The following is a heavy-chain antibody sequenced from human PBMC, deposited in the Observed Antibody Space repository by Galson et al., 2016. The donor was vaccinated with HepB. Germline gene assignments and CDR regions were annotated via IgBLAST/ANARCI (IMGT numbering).Heavy chain of an antibody. D-gene: IGHD2-15*01. V-gene: IGHV3-11*06. CDR2: ISSSSTYT. CDR1: GFTFSDYY. Sequence: SLRLSCAASGFTFSDYYMNWIRQAPGKGLEWVSYISSSSTYTKYADSVKGRFTISRDNAKNSLYLQMNSLRDEDTAVYYCATSYCSGSRCYYFDYWGQGTLVTVSS. J-gene: IGHJ4*02. CDR3: ATSYCSGSRCYYFDY.